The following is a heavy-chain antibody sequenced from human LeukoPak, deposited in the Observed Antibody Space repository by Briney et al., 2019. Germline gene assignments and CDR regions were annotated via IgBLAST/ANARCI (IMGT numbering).Heavy chain of an antibody. D-gene: IGHD6-19*01. J-gene: IGHJ3*02. V-gene: IGHV4-59*08. CDR3: ARPLAVAGGDAFDI. Sequence: KPSETLSLTCTVSGGSISGYFWSWIRQPPGKGLELIGYLYYSGSTNYNPSLKSRVTVSVDTSKDQFSLRLSSVTAADTAVYYCARPLAVAGGDAFDIWGQGKMVTVSS. CDR1: GGSISGYF. CDR2: LYYSGST.